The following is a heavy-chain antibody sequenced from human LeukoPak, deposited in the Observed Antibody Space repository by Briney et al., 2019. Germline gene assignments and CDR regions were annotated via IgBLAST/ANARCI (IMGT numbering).Heavy chain of an antibody. CDR1: GFTFSTYW. D-gene: IGHD3-22*01. V-gene: IGHV3-7*04. CDR3: ARGRTYYYGSSGYPFDY. J-gene: IGHJ4*02. CDR2: MNQDGSEK. Sequence: GGSLRLSCAASGFTFSTYWMSWVRQAPGKGLEWVANMNQDGSEKYYVDSVKGRFTISRDSAKNSLYLQMNSLRAEDTAVYYCARGRTYYYGSSGYPFDYWGQGTLVTVSS.